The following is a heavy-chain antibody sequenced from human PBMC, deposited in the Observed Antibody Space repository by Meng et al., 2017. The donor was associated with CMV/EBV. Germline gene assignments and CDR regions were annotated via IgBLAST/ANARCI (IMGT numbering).Heavy chain of an antibody. J-gene: IGHJ6*02. D-gene: IGHD2-2*02. Sequence: SETLSLTCAVHCGSFSGYYWSWIRQPPGKGLEWIGEINHSGSTNYNPSLKSRVTISVDTSKNQFSLKLSSVTAADTAVYYCARADIVVVPAAIRYYYYGMDVWGQGTTVTVSS. CDR2: INHSGST. CDR3: ARADIVVVPAAIRYYYYGMDV. V-gene: IGHV4-34*01. CDR1: CGSFSGYY.